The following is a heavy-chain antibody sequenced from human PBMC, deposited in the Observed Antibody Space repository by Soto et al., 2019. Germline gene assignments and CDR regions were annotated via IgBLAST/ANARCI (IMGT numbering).Heavy chain of an antibody. Sequence: GGSLRLSCTASGLTFDNYAMSWVRQTPGKGLQWLAGITGNGLNTYYADSVKGRFTISRDNFNNTVYLQMSSLRVDDTAVYYCAKVPSTHIYYYKGMDVWGQGTTVTVSS. CDR2: ITGNGLNT. D-gene: IGHD4-4*01. V-gene: IGHV3-23*01. CDR3: AKVPSTHIYYYKGMDV. J-gene: IGHJ6*02. CDR1: GLTFDNYA.